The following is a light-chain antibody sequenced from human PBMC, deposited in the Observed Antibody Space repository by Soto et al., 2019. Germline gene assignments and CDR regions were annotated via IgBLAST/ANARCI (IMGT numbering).Light chain of an antibody. CDR1: SSDVGGYNY. CDR2: EVS. Sequence: QSVLTQPPSASGSPGQSVTISCTGTSSDVGGYNYVSWYQQHPGKAPKLMIYEVSKRPSGVPDRFSGSKSGNTASLTVSGLQAEDEADYYCSSYAGNNNVVFGGGTKATVL. V-gene: IGLV2-8*01. J-gene: IGLJ3*02. CDR3: SSYAGNNNVV.